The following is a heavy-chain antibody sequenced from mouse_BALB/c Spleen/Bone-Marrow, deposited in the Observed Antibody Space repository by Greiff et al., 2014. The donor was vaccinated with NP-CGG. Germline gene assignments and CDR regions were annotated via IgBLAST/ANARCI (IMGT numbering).Heavy chain of an antibody. CDR1: GFTFNNYG. D-gene: IGHD2-4*01. CDR2: ISGGGSYT. CDR3: ARHAYYDQTEVSFVY. J-gene: IGHJ3*01. Sequence: EVQVVESGGGLVKSGGSLKLSCAASGFTFNNYGMSWARQTPEKRLEWVATISGGGSYTFHPDSVKGRFTISRDNAKNDLYLQLSSLRSEGTALYYCARHAYYDQTEVSFVYWGQGTLVTVSA. V-gene: IGHV5-9-2*01.